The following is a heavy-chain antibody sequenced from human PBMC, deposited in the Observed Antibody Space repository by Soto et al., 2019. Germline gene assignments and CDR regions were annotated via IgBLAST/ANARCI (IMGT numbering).Heavy chain of an antibody. CDR3: LPLYGSGENYYYGMDV. J-gene: IGHJ6*02. V-gene: IGHV4-39*01. CDR1: GGSIRSSSYY. Sequence: PSETLSLTCTVSGGSIRSSSYYWGWIRQPPGKGLEWIGSIYYSGSTYYNPSLKSRVTISVDTSKNQFSLKLSSVTAADTAVYYCLPLYGSGENYYYGMDVWGQGTTVTVSS. CDR2: IYYSGST. D-gene: IGHD3-10*01.